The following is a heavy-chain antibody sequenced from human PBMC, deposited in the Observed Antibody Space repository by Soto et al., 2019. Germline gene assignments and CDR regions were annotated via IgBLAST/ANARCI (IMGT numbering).Heavy chain of an antibody. CDR1: GSSINSSGYY. CDR3: ARLPSRHLVDY. V-gene: IGHV4-39*01. D-gene: IGHD3-3*02. Sequence: PSETLSLTCTVSGSSINSSGYYWGWIGQPAGKGLEWIGSMFYGVSTYYNPSLKSRVTVSVDTSKNQFSLNLRSVTAADTAVYYCARLPSRHLVDYWGQGTLVTVSS. CDR2: MFYGVST. J-gene: IGHJ4*02.